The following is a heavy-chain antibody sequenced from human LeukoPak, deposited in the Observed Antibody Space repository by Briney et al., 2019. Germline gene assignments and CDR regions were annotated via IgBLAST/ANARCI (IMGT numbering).Heavy chain of an antibody. V-gene: IGHV3-64*01. Sequence: PGGSLRLSCAASGFSLSSYAMHWVRQAPGKGLEYVSAISKNGGNTYYANSVKGRFSISRDNSKNTLYLQMGSQRTEDMAVYYCARVGEGRYYQYYYMDVWGKGTTVTVSS. J-gene: IGHJ6*03. CDR1: GFSLSSYA. CDR2: ISKNGGNT. CDR3: ARVGEGRYYQYYYMDV. D-gene: IGHD1-26*01.